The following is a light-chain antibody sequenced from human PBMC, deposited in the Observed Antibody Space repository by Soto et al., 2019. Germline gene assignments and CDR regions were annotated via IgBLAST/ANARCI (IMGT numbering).Light chain of an antibody. CDR3: QHYYSPPQT. Sequence: DIVMTQSPDSLAVSLGERATINCKSSQSVLYSSNNKNYLAWYQQKPGQPPKLLIYWASTRESGVPDRFCGSGSGTDFTLTSSSLQAEDVAVYYCQHYYSPPQTFGQGTKVEIK. V-gene: IGKV4-1*01. J-gene: IGKJ1*01. CDR2: WAS. CDR1: QSVLYSSNNKNY.